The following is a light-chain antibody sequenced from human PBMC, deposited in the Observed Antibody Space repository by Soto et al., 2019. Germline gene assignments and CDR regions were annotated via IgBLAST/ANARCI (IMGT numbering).Light chain of an antibody. Sequence: QSALTQPPSASGSPGQSVAISCTGTSSDVGGYNYVSWYQQHPGKAPKLIIYEVSNRPSGVSNRFSGSKSGNTASLTVSGLQAEDEADYYCSSYSSVTTLWVFGGGTQLTVL. CDR3: SSYSSVTTLWV. CDR1: SSDVGGYNY. CDR2: EVS. J-gene: IGLJ3*02. V-gene: IGLV2-14*01.